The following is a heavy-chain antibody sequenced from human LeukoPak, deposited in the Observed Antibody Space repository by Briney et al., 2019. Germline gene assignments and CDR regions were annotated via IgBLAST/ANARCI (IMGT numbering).Heavy chain of an antibody. CDR2: FDPEDGET. Sequence: GASVKVSCKVSGYTLTELSMHWVRQAPGKGLEWRGGFDPEDGETIYAQKFQGRVTMTEDTSTDTAYMELSSLRSEDTAVYYCAAYTIRTGGAFDIWGQGTMVTVSS. CDR3: AAYTIRTGGAFDI. V-gene: IGHV1-24*01. D-gene: IGHD1-1*01. CDR1: GYTLTELS. J-gene: IGHJ3*02.